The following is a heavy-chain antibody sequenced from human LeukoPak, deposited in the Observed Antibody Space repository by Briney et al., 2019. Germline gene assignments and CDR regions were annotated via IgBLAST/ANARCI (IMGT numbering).Heavy chain of an antibody. CDR1: RYTFTDYY. J-gene: IGHJ4*02. Sequence: ASVKVSCKASRYTFTDYYIHWVRQAPGQGLEWMGWINANSGGTKYAQKFQGRVTMTRDTSIGTAYMELSRLRSDDTAVYYCANSLSYGLPPHYWGQGTLVTVSS. D-gene: IGHD3-16*02. CDR3: ANSLSYGLPPHY. CDR2: INANSGGT. V-gene: IGHV1-2*02.